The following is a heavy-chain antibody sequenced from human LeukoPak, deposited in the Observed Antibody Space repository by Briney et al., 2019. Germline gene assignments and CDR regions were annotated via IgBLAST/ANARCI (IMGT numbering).Heavy chain of an antibody. V-gene: IGHV3-7*03. CDR1: GFTFSSHW. CDR2: INPEGSDK. Sequence: QPGGSLGLSCVASGFTFSSHWMTWVRQAPGKGLEWVGNINPEGSDKFYVDSVKGRFTMSRDNARNSLYLQLGSLRAEDTAVYYCARLKGSTSVFDYWGQGTLVTV. J-gene: IGHJ4*02. D-gene: IGHD2-2*01. CDR3: ARLKGSTSVFDY.